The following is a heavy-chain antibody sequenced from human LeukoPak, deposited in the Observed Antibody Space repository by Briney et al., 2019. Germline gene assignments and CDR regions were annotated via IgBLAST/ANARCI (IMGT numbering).Heavy chain of an antibody. D-gene: IGHD5-18*01. Sequence: SETLSLTCTVSGGSINSDYWSWIRQPPGKGLECIGYISYTGSTNYNPSLKSRVTISVDTSKNHVSLQLSSVTAVDTAVYYCARGDSYGYTYYFDYWGQGTLVTVSS. CDR3: ARGDSYGYTYYFDY. V-gene: IGHV4-59*01. CDR1: GGSINSDY. J-gene: IGHJ4*02. CDR2: ISYTGST.